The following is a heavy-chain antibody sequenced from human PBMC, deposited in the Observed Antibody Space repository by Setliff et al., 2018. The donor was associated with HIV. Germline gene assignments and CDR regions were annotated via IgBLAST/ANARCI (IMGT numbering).Heavy chain of an antibody. CDR1: GGSFSGYH. CDR3: ARGYGGGYYFDY. D-gene: IGHD2-15*01. CDR2: VNHGGGT. V-gene: IGHV4-34*01. Sequence: SETLSLTCTVYGGSFSGYHWTWIRQPPGKGLEWIGEVNHGGGTNYNPSLKRRISILVDTSKNQFSLRLTSVTAADTAVYYCARGYGGGYYFDYWGQGTLVTVSS. J-gene: IGHJ4*02.